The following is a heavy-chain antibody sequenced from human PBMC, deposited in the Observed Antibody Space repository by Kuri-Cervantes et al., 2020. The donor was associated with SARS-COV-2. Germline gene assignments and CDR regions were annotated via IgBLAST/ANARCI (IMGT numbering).Heavy chain of an antibody. CDR2: INPDGSYT. D-gene: IGHD1-1*01. CDR1: GFTFRSYA. CDR3: VRDGDHWNFDY. V-gene: IGHV3-74*01. J-gene: IGHJ4*02. Sequence: GESLKISCAASGFTFRSYAMSWVRQAPGKGLEWVSRINPDGSYTNNADSVKGRFTLSRDNAKNMLFLQMNSLRAEDTSVYYCVRDGDHWNFDYWGQGTLVTVSS.